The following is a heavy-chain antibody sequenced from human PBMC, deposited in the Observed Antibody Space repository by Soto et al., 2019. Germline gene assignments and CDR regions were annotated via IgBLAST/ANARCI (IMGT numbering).Heavy chain of an antibody. J-gene: IGHJ3*02. Sequence: GGSLRLSCAASGFTFSSYWMHWVRQAPGKGLVWVSRINSDGSSTSYADSVKGRFTISRDNAKNTLYLQMNSLRAEDTAVYYCARPRMNGLYDAFDIWGQGTMVTVSS. D-gene: IGHD2-8*01. CDR2: INSDGSST. CDR1: GFTFSSYW. V-gene: IGHV3-74*01. CDR3: ARPRMNGLYDAFDI.